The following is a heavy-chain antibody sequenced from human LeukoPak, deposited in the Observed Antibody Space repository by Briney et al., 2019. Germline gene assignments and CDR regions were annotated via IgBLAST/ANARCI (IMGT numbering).Heavy chain of an antibody. CDR1: GDSVSRNSAG. CDR2: TYYRSKWYH. CDR3: ARAVAASDYYFDC. J-gene: IGHJ4*02. D-gene: IGHD6-13*01. V-gene: IGHV6-1*01. Sequence: SQTLSLTCAISGDSVSRNSAGWNWIRQSPSRGLEWLGRTYYRSKWYHDYAISVKSRITINPDTSKNQFSLQLNSVTPEDTAVYYCARAVAASDYYFDCWGQGTLVTVSS.